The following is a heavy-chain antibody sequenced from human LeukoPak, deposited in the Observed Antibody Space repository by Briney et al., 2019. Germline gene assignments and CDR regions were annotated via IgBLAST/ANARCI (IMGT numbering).Heavy chain of an antibody. Sequence: PGGSLRLSCAASGFTFDDYAMHWVRQAPGKGLEWVSGISWNSGSIGYADSVKGRFTISRDNSKNTLYLQMNSLRAEDTAVYYCAKVGYSGSYLGVDYWGQGTLVTVSS. CDR2: ISWNSGSI. CDR1: GFTFDDYA. CDR3: AKVGYSGSYLGVDY. D-gene: IGHD1-26*01. V-gene: IGHV3-9*01. J-gene: IGHJ4*02.